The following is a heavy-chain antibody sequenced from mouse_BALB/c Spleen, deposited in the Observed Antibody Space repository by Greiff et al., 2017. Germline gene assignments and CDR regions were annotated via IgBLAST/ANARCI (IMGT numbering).Heavy chain of an antibody. CDR2: ISSGGSYT. Sequence: EVMLVESGGGLVKPGGSLKLSCAASGFTFSSYTMSWVRQTPEKRLEWVATISSGGSYTYYPDSVKGRFTISRDNAKNTLYLQMSSLKSEDTAMYYCTREGGNYVMDYWGQGTSVTVSS. CDR3: TREGGNYVMDY. J-gene: IGHJ4*01. V-gene: IGHV5-6-4*01. CDR1: GFTFSSYT.